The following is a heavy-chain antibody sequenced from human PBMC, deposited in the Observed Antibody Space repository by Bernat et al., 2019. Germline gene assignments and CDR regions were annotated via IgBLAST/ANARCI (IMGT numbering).Heavy chain of an antibody. CDR3: TRDLPGDGDFGMDY. D-gene: IGHD4-17*01. J-gene: IGHJ4*02. CDR1: GFIFSCCS. CDR2: ISYDGSNK. Sequence: QVQLVESGGGVVQPGRSLRLSCAASGFIFSCCSIHWVRQAPGKGLEWVAVISYDGSNKYYADSVKGRFNISRDNSKNTLYLQMNSLRVEDAAVYYCTRDLPGDGDFGMDYWGQGTLVTVSS. V-gene: IGHV3-30*01.